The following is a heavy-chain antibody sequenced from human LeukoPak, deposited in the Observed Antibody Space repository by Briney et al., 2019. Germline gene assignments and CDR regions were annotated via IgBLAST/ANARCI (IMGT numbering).Heavy chain of an antibody. CDR1: GYTFISYG. CDR3: ARDRNIARGVISQDY. CDR2: ISVYNGNT. J-gene: IGHJ4*02. V-gene: IGHV1-18*01. Sequence: EASVKVSCKASGYTFISYGISWVRQAPGQGLEWMGWISVYNGNTNYAQKFQDRVSMTTDTSTSTAYMEVRSLRSDDTAVYYCARDRNIARGVISQDYWGQGTLVTVSS. D-gene: IGHD3-10*01.